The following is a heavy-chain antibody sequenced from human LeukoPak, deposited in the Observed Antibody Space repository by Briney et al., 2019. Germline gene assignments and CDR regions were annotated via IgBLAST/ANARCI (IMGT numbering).Heavy chain of an antibody. Sequence: SQTLSLTCTVSGGSISSGGYYWSWIRQHPGKGLEWIGYIYYSGSTYYTPSLKSRVTISVDTSKNQFSLKLSSVTAADTAVYYCARCIYGASDYWGQGTLVTVSS. J-gene: IGHJ4*02. CDR3: ARCIYGASDY. CDR2: IYYSGST. CDR1: GGSISSGGYY. D-gene: IGHD4-17*01. V-gene: IGHV4-31*03.